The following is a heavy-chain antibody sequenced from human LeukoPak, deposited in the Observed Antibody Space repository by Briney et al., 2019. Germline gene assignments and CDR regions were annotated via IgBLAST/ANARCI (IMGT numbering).Heavy chain of an antibody. D-gene: IGHD2-8*02. Sequence: GGSLRLSCAASEFSFSSYPMHWVRQAPGKGLDWVAVISYDGTKIFYADSVKGRFTISRDNSKNTLYLQMNSLRPEDTAIYYCATYRQVLLPFESWGQGTLVTVPS. CDR2: ISYDGTKI. V-gene: IGHV3-30*04. J-gene: IGHJ4*02. CDR1: EFSFSSYP. CDR3: ATYRQVLLPFES.